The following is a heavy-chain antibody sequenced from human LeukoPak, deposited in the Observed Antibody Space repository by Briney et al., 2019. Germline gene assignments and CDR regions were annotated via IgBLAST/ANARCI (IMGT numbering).Heavy chain of an antibody. D-gene: IGHD3-10*01. CDR1: EFTFSYYA. Sequence: PGGSLRLSCAASEFTFSYYAMHGVRQAQAKGQEWLAVIPYDGSKKYYTDSVKGRFTISRDNSKNTLYLQMNSLRDEDTAVYYCARDSASSFYYYMDVWGKGTTVTVSS. CDR3: ARDSASSFYYYMDV. V-gene: IGHV3-30*10. CDR2: IPYDGSKK. J-gene: IGHJ6*03.